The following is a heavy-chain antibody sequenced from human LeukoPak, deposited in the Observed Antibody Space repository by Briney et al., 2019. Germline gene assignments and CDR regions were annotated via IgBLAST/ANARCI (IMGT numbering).Heavy chain of an antibody. J-gene: IGHJ3*02. D-gene: IGHD2-2*01. CDR1: GGSFSGYY. Sequence: SETLSLTCAVYGGSFSGYYWSWIRQPPGKGLEWIGYIYYSGAINYNPTLNRRVTVSVDTSKNQFSLRLASVTASDTAVYYCARLFCSGTSCYDVFAIWGQGTMVTVSS. V-gene: IGHV4-59*08. CDR3: ARLFCSGTSCYDVFAI. CDR2: IYYSGAI.